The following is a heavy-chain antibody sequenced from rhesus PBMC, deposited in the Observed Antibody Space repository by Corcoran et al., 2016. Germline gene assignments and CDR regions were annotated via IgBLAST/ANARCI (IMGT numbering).Heavy chain of an antibody. CDR2: IYGSGSST. J-gene: IGHJ4*01. CDR1: GGSISSSY. CDR3: ASEGAAAPFDY. Sequence: QLQLQESGPGLVKPSETLSVTCVVSGGSISSSYWSWIRQAPGKGLEWIGYIYGSGSSTNYHPSLKSRVTLSVETSKNQLSLKLSSVTAADTAVYYCASEGAAAPFDYWGQGVLVTVSS. D-gene: IGHD6-25*01. V-gene: IGHV4-169*02.